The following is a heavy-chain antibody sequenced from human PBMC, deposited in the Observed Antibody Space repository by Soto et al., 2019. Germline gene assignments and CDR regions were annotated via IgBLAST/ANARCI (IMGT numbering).Heavy chain of an antibody. Sequence: ASVKVSCKVSGGTFNTYAISWVRQAPGQGLEWMGGILPSVGVPNHAERFQARVTITADESTRTAYMEVSSLRFEDTAVYYCARVRAAGYFYYGMDVWGQGTMVTVSS. CDR1: GGTFNTYA. V-gene: IGHV1-69*10. D-gene: IGHD6-25*01. CDR3: ARVRAAGYFYYGMDV. J-gene: IGHJ6*02. CDR2: ILPSVGVP.